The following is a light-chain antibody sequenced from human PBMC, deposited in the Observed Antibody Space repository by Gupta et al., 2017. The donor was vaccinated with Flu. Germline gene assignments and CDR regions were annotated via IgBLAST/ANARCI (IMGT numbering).Light chain of an antibody. CDR2: DVT. CDR1: TSDVGSYHY. Sequence: QSALTQPRSVSGSPGQPVTLSCTGTTSDVGSYHYVSWYQHHPLQAPKLIIYDVTKRPSGVPDRFSGSKSGYTASLTISGLQADDEGDYYCCAFAGTFYVFGTGTEVSVL. V-gene: IGLV2-11*01. CDR3: CAFAGTFYV. J-gene: IGLJ1*01.